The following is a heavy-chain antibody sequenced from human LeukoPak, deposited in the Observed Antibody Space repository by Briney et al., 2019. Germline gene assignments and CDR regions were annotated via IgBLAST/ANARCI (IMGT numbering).Heavy chain of an antibody. CDR1: GGSISSSSYY. CDR3: ARLLDLEGD. D-gene: IGHD1-1*01. CDR2: IYYSGST. J-gene: IGHJ4*02. Sequence: SETLSLTCTVSGGSISSSSYYWGWIRQPPGKGLEWIGSIYYSGSTYYNPSLKSRVTISVDTSKNQFSLKLSSVTAADTAVYYCARLLDLEGDWGQGTLVTVSS. V-gene: IGHV4-39*01.